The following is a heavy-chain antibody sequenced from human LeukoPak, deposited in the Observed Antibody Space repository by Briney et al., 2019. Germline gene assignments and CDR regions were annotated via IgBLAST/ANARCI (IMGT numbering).Heavy chain of an antibody. CDR2: ISGSGGST. V-gene: IGHV3-23*01. Sequence: GGSLRLSCAASGFTFSSYAMSWVRQAPGKGLEWVSAISGSGGSTYYADSVKGRFTISRDNSKNTLYLQMNSLRAEDTAVYYCAKVLLSGIVYQLPYYYYGMDVWGQGITVTVSS. D-gene: IGHD2-2*01. CDR3: AKVLLSGIVYQLPYYYYGMDV. J-gene: IGHJ6*02. CDR1: GFTFSSYA.